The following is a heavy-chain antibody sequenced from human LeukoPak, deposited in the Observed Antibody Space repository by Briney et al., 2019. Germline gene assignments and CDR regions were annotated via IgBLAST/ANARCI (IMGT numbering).Heavy chain of an antibody. CDR3: ARDPSSGWYLKGWFDP. D-gene: IGHD6-19*01. CDR2: ISWNSGSL. V-gene: IGHV3-9*01. J-gene: IGHJ5*02. CDR1: GFSFDDYA. Sequence: GGSLRLSCEASGFSFDDYAMHWVRQAPGKGLEWVAGISWNSGSLGYVDSVKGRFTISRDNAKNSLYLQMNSLRAEDTAVYYCARDPSSGWYLKGWFDPWGQGTLVTVSS.